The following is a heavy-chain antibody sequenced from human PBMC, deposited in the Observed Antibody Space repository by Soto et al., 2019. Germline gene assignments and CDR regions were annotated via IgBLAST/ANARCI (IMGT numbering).Heavy chain of an antibody. Sequence: GGSLRLSCAASGFNFGSYAMHWVRQAPGKGLEWVAVISYDGSNKYYADSVKGRFTISRDNSKNTLYLQMNSLRAEDTAVYYCARDWYSSSSVNWFDPWGQGSLVTVSS. CDR3: ARDWYSSSSVNWFDP. J-gene: IGHJ5*02. CDR1: GFNFGSYA. CDR2: ISYDGSNK. D-gene: IGHD6-6*01. V-gene: IGHV3-30-3*01.